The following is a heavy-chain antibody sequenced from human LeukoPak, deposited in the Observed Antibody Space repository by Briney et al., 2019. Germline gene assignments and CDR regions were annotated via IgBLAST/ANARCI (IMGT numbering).Heavy chain of an antibody. D-gene: IGHD3-10*01. J-gene: IGHJ4*02. CDR2: ISFGSSYI. Sequence: PGGSLRLSCVASGFSFSSTGMSWVRQAPGKGLEWVSSISFGSSYIYYADSMKGRFTISRDNAKNSLYLQMNSLRAEDTAVYFCARGAMVRGVQPYYFDYWAQGTLVTVSS. CDR1: GFSFSSTG. V-gene: IGHV3-21*01. CDR3: ARGAMVRGVQPYYFDY.